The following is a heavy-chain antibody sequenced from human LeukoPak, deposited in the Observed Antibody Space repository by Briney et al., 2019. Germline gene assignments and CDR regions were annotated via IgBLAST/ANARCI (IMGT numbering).Heavy chain of an antibody. CDR3: ARYYDILTGTPSFDY. CDR2: MNPNSGNT. V-gene: IGHV1-8*01. CDR1: GYTFTSYD. Sequence: ASVKVSCKASGYTFTSYDINWVRQATGQGLEWMGWMNPNSGNTGYAQKFQGRVTMTRNTSISTAYMELSSLRSEDMAVYYCARYYDILTGTPSFDYWGQGTLVTVSS. J-gene: IGHJ4*02. D-gene: IGHD3-9*01.